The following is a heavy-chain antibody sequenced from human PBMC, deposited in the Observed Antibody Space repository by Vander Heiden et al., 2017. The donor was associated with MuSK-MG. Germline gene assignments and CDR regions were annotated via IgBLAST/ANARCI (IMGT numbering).Heavy chain of an antibody. CDR1: GFTFSSYA. D-gene: IGHD3-9*01. CDR2: ISYDGSNK. CDR3: ARDRKLRYFDWLSYYFDY. V-gene: IGHV3-30-3*01. Sequence: QVQLVESGGGVVQPGRSLRLSCAASGFTFSSYAMHWVRQAPGKGLEWVAVISYDGSNKYYADSVKGRFTISRDNSKNTLYLQMNSLRAEDTTVYYCARDRKLRYFDWLSYYFDYWGQGTLVTVSS. J-gene: IGHJ4*02.